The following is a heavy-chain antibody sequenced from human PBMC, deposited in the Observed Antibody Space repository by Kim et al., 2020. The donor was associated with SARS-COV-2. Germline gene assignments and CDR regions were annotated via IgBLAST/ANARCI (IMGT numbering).Heavy chain of an antibody. CDR1: GFTFSSYG. CDR3: AKVPAGYGDYGPDY. Sequence: GGSLRLSCAASGFTFSSYGMHWVRQAPGKGLEWVAVISYDGSNKYYADSVKGRFTISRDNSKNTLYLLMNSLRAEDTAVYYCAKVPAGYGDYGPDYWGQGTLVTVSS. V-gene: IGHV3-30*18. D-gene: IGHD4-17*01. CDR2: ISYDGSNK. J-gene: IGHJ4*02.